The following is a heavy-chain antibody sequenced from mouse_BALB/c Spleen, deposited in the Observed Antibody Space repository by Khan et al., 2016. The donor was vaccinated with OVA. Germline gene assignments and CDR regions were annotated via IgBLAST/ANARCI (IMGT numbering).Heavy chain of an antibody. CDR3: ARPPYFSYVMDY. CDR2: INTYTGEP. V-gene: IGHV9-3-1*01. D-gene: IGHD2-10*01. J-gene: IGHJ4*01. Sequence: QIQLVQSGPELKKPGETVKISCKASGYTFTNCGMNWVKQAPGKGLKWMGWINTYTGEPTYADDFKGRFAFSLETSASTAYLQINNLKNEYTATYFGARPPYFSYVMDYWGQGTSVTVSS. CDR1: GYTFTNCG.